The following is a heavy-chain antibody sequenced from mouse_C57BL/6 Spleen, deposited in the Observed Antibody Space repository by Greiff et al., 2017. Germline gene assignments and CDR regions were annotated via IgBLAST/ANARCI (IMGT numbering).Heavy chain of an antibody. CDR3: ADSPNYYGRNPCAMDY. CDR1: GFTFSDYG. V-gene: IGHV5-17*01. D-gene: IGHD1-1*01. Sequence: EVLLVESGGGLVKPGGSLKLSCAASGFTFSDYGMHWVRQAPEKGLEWVAYISSGSSTIYYADTVKGRFTISRGNAKNNLFLRMTSLRSEDTALYYCADSPNYYGRNPCAMDYWGQGTSVTVSS. CDR2: ISSGSSTI. J-gene: IGHJ4*01.